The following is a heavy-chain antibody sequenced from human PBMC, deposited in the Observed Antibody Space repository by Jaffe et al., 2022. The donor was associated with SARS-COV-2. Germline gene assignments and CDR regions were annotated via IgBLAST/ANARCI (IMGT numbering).Heavy chain of an antibody. CDR3: ARTEWQLTSKYYFDY. V-gene: IGHV3-21*01. CDR2: ISSSSSYI. Sequence: EVQLVESGGGLVKPGGSLRLSCAASGFTFSSYSMNWVRQAPGKGLEWVSSISSSSSYIYYADSVKGRFTISRDNAKNSLYLQMNSLRAEDTAVYYCARTEWQLTSKYYFDYWGQGTLVTVSS. D-gene: IGHD1-26*01. J-gene: IGHJ4*02. CDR1: GFTFSSYS.